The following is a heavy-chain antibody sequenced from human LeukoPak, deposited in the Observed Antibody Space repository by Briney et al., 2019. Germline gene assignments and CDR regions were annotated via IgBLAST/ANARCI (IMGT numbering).Heavy chain of an antibody. D-gene: IGHD6-6*01. CDR2: ISYSGTT. CDR1: GYSISSGYY. Sequence: SETLSLTCTVSGYSISSGYYWGWIRQPPGKGLEWIGTISYSGTTYYNPSLKSRVTISLDTSKNQFSLKLSSVTAADTAIYYCARDFSSSSSVYYYYYMDVWGKGTTVTVS. J-gene: IGHJ6*03. V-gene: IGHV4-38-2*02. CDR3: ARDFSSSSSVYYYYYMDV.